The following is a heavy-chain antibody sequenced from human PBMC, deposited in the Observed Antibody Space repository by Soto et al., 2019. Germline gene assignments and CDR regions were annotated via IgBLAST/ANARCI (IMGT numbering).Heavy chain of an antibody. V-gene: IGHV3-21*01. D-gene: IGHD2-15*01. Sequence: GGSLRLSCAASGFTFSSYSMNWLRQAPGKGLEWVSSISSSSSYIYYADSVKGRFTISRDNAKNSLYLQMNSLRAEDTAVYYCARDFEYCSGGSCYGKNFDYWGQGTLVTVSS. CDR3: ARDFEYCSGGSCYGKNFDY. CDR2: ISSSSSYI. J-gene: IGHJ4*02. CDR1: GFTFSSYS.